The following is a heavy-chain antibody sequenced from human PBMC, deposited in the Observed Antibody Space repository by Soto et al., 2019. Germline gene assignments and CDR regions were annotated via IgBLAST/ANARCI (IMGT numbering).Heavy chain of an antibody. CDR3: AKDIGFQQRQLAFDL. J-gene: IGHJ4*02. V-gene: IGHV1-69*01. CDR2: LIPMFSSS. CDR1: GGTFSDYA. Sequence: QVQLVQSGAEVKKPGSSVKVSCTASGGTFSDYAFSWVRHAPGQGLEWMGGLIPMFSSSSFAQKFKGRLTITADDSTSTAYMSLSSQGSADTAMYYCAKDIGFQQRQLAFDLWGPGTLVTVAS. D-gene: IGHD2-15*01.